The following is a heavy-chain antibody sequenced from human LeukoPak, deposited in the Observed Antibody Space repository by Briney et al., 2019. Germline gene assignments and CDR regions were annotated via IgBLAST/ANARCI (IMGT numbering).Heavy chain of an antibody. Sequence: PGGSLRLSCAASGFTFSHYFMNWVRQVPGKGLEWVSGISWNSGSIGYADSVKGRFTISRDNAKNSLYLQMNSLRAEDTALYYCAKTRSRWSGYDLAYWGQGTLVTVSS. CDR3: AKTRSRWSGYDLAY. V-gene: IGHV3-9*01. CDR2: ISWNSGSI. J-gene: IGHJ4*02. CDR1: GFTFSHYF. D-gene: IGHD5-12*01.